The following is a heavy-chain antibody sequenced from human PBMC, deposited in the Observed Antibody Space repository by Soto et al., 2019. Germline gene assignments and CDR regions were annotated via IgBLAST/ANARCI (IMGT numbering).Heavy chain of an antibody. Sequence: EVQLVESGGGLVQPGGSLRLSCAASGFTFSSYWMHWVRQAPGKGLVWVSRINSAGSSTSYAASVKGRFTISRDNAKTTVYLQMNSLRAEDTAVYYCARTSLVVPAATREYYLGQGTLVTVSS. V-gene: IGHV3-74*01. CDR2: INSAGSST. J-gene: IGHJ4*02. CDR3: ARTSLVVPAATREYY. CDR1: GFTFSSYW. D-gene: IGHD2-15*01.